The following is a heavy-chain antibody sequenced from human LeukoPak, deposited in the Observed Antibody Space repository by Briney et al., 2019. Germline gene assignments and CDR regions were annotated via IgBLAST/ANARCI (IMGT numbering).Heavy chain of an antibody. CDR2: IKEDGTEE. J-gene: IGHJ4*02. CDR3: ARWNDGWELDY. Sequence: GGSRRLSCAASGSTFTSSWMTWVRQAPGKGLEWVAHIKEDGTEEDYIDSVEGRFSISRANARNTLYLQMSSVRAEDTAVYYCARWNDGWELDYWGQGTLVSVSS. CDR1: GSTFTSSW. D-gene: IGHD1-1*01. V-gene: IGHV3-7*05.